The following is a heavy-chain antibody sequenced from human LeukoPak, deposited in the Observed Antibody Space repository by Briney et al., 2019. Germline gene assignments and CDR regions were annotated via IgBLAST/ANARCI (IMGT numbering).Heavy chain of an antibody. CDR2: ISGGGGAT. CDR1: GVSFSSYT. D-gene: IGHD2-21*02. V-gene: IGHV3-23*01. Sequence: GGSLTLSCAASGVSFSSYTMMWLRQAPGKGLEWVSAISGGGGATNYADSVKGRFTISRDNAKNTLYLQMDSLRVEDTAVYYCARGSHCGGDCYSLFESWGQGTLATVSS. CDR3: ARGSHCGGDCYSLFES. J-gene: IGHJ1*01.